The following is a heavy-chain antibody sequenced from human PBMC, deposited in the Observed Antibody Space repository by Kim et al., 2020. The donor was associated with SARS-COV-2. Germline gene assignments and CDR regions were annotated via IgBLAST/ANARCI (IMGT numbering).Heavy chain of an antibody. V-gene: IGHV3-48*03. CDR2: ISSSGSTI. CDR3: ARDLTITIFGVVIDYYYMDV. J-gene: IGHJ6*03. CDR1: GFTFSSYE. Sequence: GGSLRLSCAASGFTFSSYEMNWVRQAPGKGLEWVSYISSSGSTIHYADSVKGRFTISRDNAKNSLYLQMNSLRAEETAVYYCARDLTITIFGVVIDYYYMDVWGKGTTVTVSS. D-gene: IGHD3-3*01.